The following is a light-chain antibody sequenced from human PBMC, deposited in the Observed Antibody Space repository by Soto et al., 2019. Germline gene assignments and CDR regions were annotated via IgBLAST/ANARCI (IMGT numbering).Light chain of an antibody. CDR3: QQRTNWPLIT. CDR1: QSVSSY. CDR2: GAS. J-gene: IGKJ5*01. V-gene: IGKV3-11*01. Sequence: EIVLTQSPATLSLSPGERATLSCRASQSVSSYLAWYQQKPGQAPRLLIYGASNRAKGIPARFSGSRSVTDFTLTISSLEPEDFAVYYCQQRTNWPLITFGQGTRLEIK.